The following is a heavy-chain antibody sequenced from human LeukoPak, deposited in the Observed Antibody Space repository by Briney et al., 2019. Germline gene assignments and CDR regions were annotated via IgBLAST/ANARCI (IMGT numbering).Heavy chain of an antibody. Sequence: GGSLRLSCAASGFTFSSYAMHWVRQAPGKGLEWVAVISYDESNKYYADSVKGRFTISRDNSKNTLYLQMNSLRAEDTAVYYCFGEFELDYWGQGTLVTVSS. J-gene: IGHJ4*02. CDR3: FGEFELDY. D-gene: IGHD3-10*01. V-gene: IGHV3-30*14. CDR1: GFTFSSYA. CDR2: ISYDESNK.